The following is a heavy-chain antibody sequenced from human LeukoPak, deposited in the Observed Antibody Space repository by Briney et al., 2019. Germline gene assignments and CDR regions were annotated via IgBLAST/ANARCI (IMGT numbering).Heavy chain of an antibody. CDR3: ARVDITLDY. J-gene: IGHJ4*02. CDR1: GFTFSSYA. D-gene: IGHD2-2*03. V-gene: IGHV4-34*01. CDR2: INHSGST. Sequence: PGGSLRLSCAASGFTFSSYAMTWIRQPPGKGLEWIGEINHSGSTNYNPSLKSRVTISVDTSKNQFSLKLSSVTAADTAVYYCARVDITLDYWGQGTLVTVSS.